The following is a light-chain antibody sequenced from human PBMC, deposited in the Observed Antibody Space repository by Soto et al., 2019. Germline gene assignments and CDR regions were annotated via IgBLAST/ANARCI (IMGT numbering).Light chain of an antibody. J-gene: IGKJ2*01. CDR3: QQFDGSSYT. CDR1: QSVRSDY. V-gene: IGKV3-20*01. CDR2: GAS. Sequence: DIVLTQSPGTLSLSPGERATLSCRASQSVRSDYLAWYQQKPGQTPRLLVYGASTTATGIPDRFSASGSGTVFTLTISRLEPEDFEVYYCQQFDGSSYTFGQGSKLEIK.